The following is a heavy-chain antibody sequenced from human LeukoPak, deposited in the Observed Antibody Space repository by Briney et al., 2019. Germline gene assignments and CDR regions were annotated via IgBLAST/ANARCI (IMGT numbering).Heavy chain of an antibody. CDR2: IYYSGST. Sequence: SETLSLTCTVSGGSISSYYWSWIRQPPGKGLEWIGYIYYSGSTNYNPSLKSRVTISVDTSKNQFSLKLSSVTAADTAVYYCARTYYYYYYMDVWGKGTTVTISS. V-gene: IGHV4-59*01. CDR3: ARTYYYYYYMDV. CDR1: GGSISSYY. J-gene: IGHJ6*03.